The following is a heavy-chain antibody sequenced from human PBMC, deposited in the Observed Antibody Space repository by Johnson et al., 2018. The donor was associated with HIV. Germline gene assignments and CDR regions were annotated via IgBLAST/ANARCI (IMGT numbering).Heavy chain of an antibody. CDR3: SVYFGTAFDF. CDR1: GLSFSKAW. V-gene: IGHV3-15*01. D-gene: IGHD6-25*01. Sequence: VLLVESGGGLVKPGGSLRLSCAVYGLSFSKAWMSWVRQAPGKGLEWVGRIKTKTEGGTTDYAASVKGRFTISRDDSKNTLYLQMNSLKTEDTAVYYCSVYFGTAFDFWGQGTMVTVSS. CDR2: IKTKTEGGTT. J-gene: IGHJ3*01.